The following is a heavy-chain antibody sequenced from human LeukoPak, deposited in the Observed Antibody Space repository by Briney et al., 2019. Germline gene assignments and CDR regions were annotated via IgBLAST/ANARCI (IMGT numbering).Heavy chain of an antibody. D-gene: IGHD6-13*01. J-gene: IGHJ5*02. CDR1: GFTVSSNY. Sequence: GGSLRLSCAASGFTVSSNYMSWVRQAPGKGLEWVSAISGSGGSTYYADSVKGRFTISRDNSKNTLYLQMNSLRAEDTAVYYCAKDVKGAADTLSWGQGTLVTVSP. V-gene: IGHV3-23*01. CDR2: ISGSGGST. CDR3: AKDVKGAADTLS.